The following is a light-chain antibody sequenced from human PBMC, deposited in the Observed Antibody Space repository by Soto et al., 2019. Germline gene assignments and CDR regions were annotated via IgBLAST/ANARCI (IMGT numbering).Light chain of an antibody. CDR2: EVS. Sequence: QPVLTQPPSASLSPGQSVTISCTGTSSDVGGYNYVSWYQQHPGKAPKLMIYEVSKRPSGVPDRFSGSKSGNTASLTVSGLQAEDEADYYCSSYAGSNNFVFGTGTKVTVL. CDR3: SSYAGSNNFV. CDR1: SSDVGGYNY. V-gene: IGLV2-8*01. J-gene: IGLJ1*01.